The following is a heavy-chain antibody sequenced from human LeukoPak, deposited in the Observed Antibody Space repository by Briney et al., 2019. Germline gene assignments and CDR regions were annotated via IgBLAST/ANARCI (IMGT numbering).Heavy chain of an antibody. CDR1: GYTYTSYW. Sequence: GGSLRLSCKGSGYTYTSYWIGWVRQMPGKGLERMGIIYPGDSDTRYSPSFQGQVTISADKSINTAYLQWSTLKASDTAMYYCARGYYYDSSGYPDYWGQGTLVTVSS. CDR2: IYPGDSDT. J-gene: IGHJ4*02. V-gene: IGHV5-51*01. CDR3: ARGYYYDSSGYPDY. D-gene: IGHD3-22*01.